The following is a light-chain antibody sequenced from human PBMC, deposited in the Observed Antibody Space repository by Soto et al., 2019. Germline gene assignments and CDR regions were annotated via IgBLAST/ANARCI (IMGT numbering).Light chain of an antibody. CDR2: DVN. CDR3: TSWTTSTTMR. CDR1: RSDIGAYNC. V-gene: IGLV2-14*03. J-gene: IGLJ2*01. Sequence: QSALTQPASVSGSPGQSITISCTGTRSDIGAYNCVSWYQQHPGEVPKLMLYDVNVRPSGVSNRFSGSKSGNTASLTISGLQADDEADYYCTSWTTSTTMRFGGGTKLTVL.